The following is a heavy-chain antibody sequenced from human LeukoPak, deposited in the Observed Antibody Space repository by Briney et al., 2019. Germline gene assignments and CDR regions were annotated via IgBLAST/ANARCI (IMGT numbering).Heavy chain of an antibody. V-gene: IGHV3-23*01. Sequence: GGSLRLSCAASGFTLSSYAMTWVRQAPGRGLEWVSSVDGGGGGTYYADSVKGRFTISRDNSKDTLYLQMNSLRAEDTAVYYCGKEVERHFDLKYWGQGTLVTVSS. CDR1: GFTLSSYA. J-gene: IGHJ4*02. CDR2: VDGGGGGT. CDR3: GKEVERHFDLKY.